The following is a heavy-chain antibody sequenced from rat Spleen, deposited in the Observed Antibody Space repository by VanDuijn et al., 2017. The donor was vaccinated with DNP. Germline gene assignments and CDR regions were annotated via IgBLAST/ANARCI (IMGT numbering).Heavy chain of an antibody. CDR1: GFSLTSYN. CDR3: ARDHDGSPYYYAMDA. J-gene: IGHJ4*01. D-gene: IGHD1-12*02. Sequence: QVQLKESGPGLVQPSQTLSLTCTVSGFSLTSYNVHWVRQPPGKGLEWMGVIWNTGGTRYNSALKSRLSISKDTSKSQVFLKMNSLQTEDTATYYCARDHDGSPYYYAMDAWGQGTSVTVSS. CDR2: IWNTGGT. V-gene: IGHV2-41*01.